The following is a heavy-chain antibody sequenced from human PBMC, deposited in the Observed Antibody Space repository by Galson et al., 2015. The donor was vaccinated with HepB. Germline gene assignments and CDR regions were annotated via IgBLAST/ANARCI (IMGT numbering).Heavy chain of an antibody. Sequence: SVKVSCKASGYTFTGYYIHWVRQAPGQGLEWMGWINPNNGGTNYAQKFQGRVNMTRDTSISTAYMELNSLRSDDTAVYYCARVKYGTCDYWGQGTLVTVSS. CDR1: GYTFTGYY. D-gene: IGHD6-6*01. CDR3: ARVKYGTCDY. V-gene: IGHV1-2*02. CDR2: INPNNGGT. J-gene: IGHJ4*02.